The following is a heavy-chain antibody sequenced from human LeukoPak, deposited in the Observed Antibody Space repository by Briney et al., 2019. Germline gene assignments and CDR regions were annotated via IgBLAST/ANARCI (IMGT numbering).Heavy chain of an antibody. D-gene: IGHD3-16*02. CDR2: ISGSGGST. Sequence: GGSLRLSCVASGFTFSSYWMTWVRQAPGKGLEWVSAISGSGGSTYYADSVKGRFTISRDNSKNTLYLQMNSLRAEDTAVYYCAKDLYDYVWGSYRWENDYWGQGTLVTVSS. CDR3: AKDLYDYVWGSYRWENDY. CDR1: GFTFSSYW. V-gene: IGHV3-23*01. J-gene: IGHJ4*02.